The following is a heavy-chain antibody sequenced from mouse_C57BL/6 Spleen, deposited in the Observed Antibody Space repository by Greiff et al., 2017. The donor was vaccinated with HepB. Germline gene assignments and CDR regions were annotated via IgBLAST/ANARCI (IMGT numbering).Heavy chain of an antibody. J-gene: IGHJ4*01. CDR1: GYTFTDYN. CDR3: ARRGTSSLDY. CDR2: INPNNGGT. D-gene: IGHD4-1*01. V-gene: IGHV1-22*01. Sequence: EVQLQQSGPELVKPGASVKMSCKASGYTFTDYNMHWVKQSHGKSLEWIGNINPNNGGTSYNQKFKGKATLTVNKSSSTAYMYLRSLTSEESAVYYWARRGTSSLDYWGQGTSVTVSS.